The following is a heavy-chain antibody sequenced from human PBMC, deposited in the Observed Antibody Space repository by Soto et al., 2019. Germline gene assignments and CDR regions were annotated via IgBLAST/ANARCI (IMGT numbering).Heavy chain of an antibody. CDR2: IYAGGNT. J-gene: IGHJ4*02. V-gene: IGHV3-66*01. CDR1: GFNVSSNC. D-gene: IGHD3-22*01. CDR3: VREKVTMIVGFYYFDY. Sequence: GGSLRLSCAASGFNVSSNCMSWARQAPGKGLEWVSVIYAGGNTHYADSVEGRFTISRDNSNNMLYLQMNSLRAEDTAVYYCVREKVTMIVGFYYFDYWGQGTRVTVSS.